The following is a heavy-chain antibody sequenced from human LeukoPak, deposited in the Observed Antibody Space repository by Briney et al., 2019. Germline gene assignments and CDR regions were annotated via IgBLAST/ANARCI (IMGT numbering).Heavy chain of an antibody. J-gene: IGHJ3*02. CDR3: ARESKYGSGWLSNDAFDI. Sequence: SETLSLTCTVSGGSISSHYWSWIRQPPGKGLEWIGYIYYSGSTNYNPSLKSRVTISVDTSKNQFSLKLSSVTAADTAVYYCARESKYGSGWLSNDAFDIWGQGTMVTVSS. V-gene: IGHV4-59*11. CDR1: GGSISSHY. D-gene: IGHD6-19*01. CDR2: IYYSGST.